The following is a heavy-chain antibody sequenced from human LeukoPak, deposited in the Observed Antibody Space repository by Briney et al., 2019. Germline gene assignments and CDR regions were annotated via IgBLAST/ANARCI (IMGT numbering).Heavy chain of an antibody. Sequence: GGSLTLSCAASGFTFSDYYMSWIRQAPGKGLEWVSYISNSNTYTNYADSVKGRFTISRDNAKNSLYLQMNSLRAEDTAVYYCARGGRGWLRTPRFDYWGRGTLVTVSS. D-gene: IGHD5-12*01. CDR1: GFTFSDYY. CDR3: ARGGRGWLRTPRFDY. J-gene: IGHJ4*02. V-gene: IGHV3-11*03. CDR2: ISNSNTYT.